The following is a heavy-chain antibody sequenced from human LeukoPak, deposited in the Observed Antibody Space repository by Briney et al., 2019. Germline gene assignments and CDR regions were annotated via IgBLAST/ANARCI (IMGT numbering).Heavy chain of an antibody. CDR2: INHSGST. J-gene: IGHJ4*02. CDR1: GGSFSGYY. D-gene: IGHD3-9*01. Sequence: PSETLSLTCAVYGGSFSGYYWSWIRQPPGKGLEWIGEINHSGSTNYNPSLKSRVTISVDTSKNQFSLKLSSVTAADTAVYYCARRYYDILTGTYYFDYWGQGTLVTVSS. V-gene: IGHV4-34*01. CDR3: ARRYYDILTGTYYFDY.